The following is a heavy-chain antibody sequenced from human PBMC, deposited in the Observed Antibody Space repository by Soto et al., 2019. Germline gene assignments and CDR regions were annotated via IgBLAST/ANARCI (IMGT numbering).Heavy chain of an antibody. J-gene: IGHJ4*02. D-gene: IGHD1-1*01. CDR3: ARGRYGDY. CDR2: INDHNGNT. V-gene: IGHV1-18*01. Sequence: QVHLVQSGAEVKKPGASVKVSCKCSGYTFTSYGITWVRQAPGQGLERMGWINDHNGNTNYAQKLQGRVTVTRDTSTSTAHMELRSLRSDDTAVYYSARGRYGDYWGQGALVTVSS. CDR1: GYTFTSYG.